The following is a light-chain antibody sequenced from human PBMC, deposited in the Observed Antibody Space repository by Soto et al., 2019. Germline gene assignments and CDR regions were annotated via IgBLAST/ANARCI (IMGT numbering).Light chain of an antibody. V-gene: IGKV3-20*01. Sequence: DIVLTQSPGTLSLSPGERATLSCRASQSVSSYLACYQQKPGQAPRLLIYGVSSRATGIPDGFSGSGSGTELTLTISILESEDFAVFYCQQYDSPLPWTFGQGTKVEIK. J-gene: IGKJ1*01. CDR1: QSVSSY. CDR3: QQYDSPLPWT. CDR2: GVS.